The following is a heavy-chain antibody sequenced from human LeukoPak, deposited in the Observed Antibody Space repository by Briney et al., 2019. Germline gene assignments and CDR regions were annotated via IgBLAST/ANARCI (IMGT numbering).Heavy chain of an antibody. CDR2: INPNSGGT. J-gene: IGHJ4*02. V-gene: IGHV1-2*02. CDR3: ARVQGNWKYNPCDY. CDR1: GYTFTGYY. Sequence: ASVKVSCKASGYTFTGYYMHWVRQAPGQGLEWMGWINPNSGGTNYAQKFQGRVTMTRDTSISTAYMELSRLRSDDTAVYYCARVQGNWKYNPCDYWGQGTLGTVSS. D-gene: IGHD1-7*01.